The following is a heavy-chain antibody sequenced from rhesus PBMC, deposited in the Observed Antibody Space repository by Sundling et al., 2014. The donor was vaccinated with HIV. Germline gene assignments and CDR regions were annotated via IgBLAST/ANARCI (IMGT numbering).Heavy chain of an antibody. CDR3: ARTGPWTGFYXFDY. Sequence: QVQLQESGPGLVKPSETLSVTCAVSGGSITRTYWSWIRQAPGKGLEWIGYIHGRGTSTNYNPSLKSRVTLSVDTSKNHLSLKLSSVTAADTAVYYCARTGPWTGFYXFDYWGQGVLVTVSS. J-gene: IGHJ4*01. D-gene: IGHD3-3*01. V-gene: IGHV4-169*01. CDR1: GGSITRTY. CDR2: IHGRGTST.